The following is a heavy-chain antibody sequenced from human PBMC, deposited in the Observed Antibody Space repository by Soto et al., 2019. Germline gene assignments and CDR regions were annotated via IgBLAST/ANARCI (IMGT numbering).Heavy chain of an antibody. CDR2: IYYSGST. CDR3: AAGIIPTFYY. Sequence: SETLSLTCTVSGGSISSSSYYWGWIRQPPGKGLEWIGSIYYSGSTYYNPSLKSRVTISVDTSKNQFSLKLSSVTAADTAVYYCAAGIIPTFYYWGQGTLVTVSS. D-gene: IGHD1-1*01. V-gene: IGHV4-39*01. CDR1: GGSISSSSYY. J-gene: IGHJ4*02.